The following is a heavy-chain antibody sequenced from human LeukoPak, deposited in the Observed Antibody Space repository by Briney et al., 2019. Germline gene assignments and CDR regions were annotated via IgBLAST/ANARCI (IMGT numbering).Heavy chain of an antibody. V-gene: IGHV1-24*01. CDR1: GYTLTELS. CDR3: ATTVVVITGYYFDY. CDR2: FDPEDGET. J-gene: IGHJ4*02. Sequence: ASVKVSCKVSGYTLTELSMHWVRQAPGKGLEWMEGFDPEDGETIYAQKFQGRVAMTEDTSTDTAYMELSSLRSEDTAVYYCATTVVVITGYYFDYWGQGTLVTVSS. D-gene: IGHD3-22*01.